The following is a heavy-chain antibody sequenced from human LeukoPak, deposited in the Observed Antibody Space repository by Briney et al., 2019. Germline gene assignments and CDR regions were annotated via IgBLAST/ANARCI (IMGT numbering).Heavy chain of an antibody. Sequence: ASVKVSCKASGYTFTSYAISWVRQAPGQGLEWMGWISTYSGKTNYAQKFQGRVTMTTDTSTSTAYMELRSLRSDDTAVYYCARWEDGMDVWGQGTTVTVSS. J-gene: IGHJ6*02. CDR2: ISTYSGKT. CDR1: GYTFTSYA. V-gene: IGHV1-18*04. D-gene: IGHD1-26*01. CDR3: ARWEDGMDV.